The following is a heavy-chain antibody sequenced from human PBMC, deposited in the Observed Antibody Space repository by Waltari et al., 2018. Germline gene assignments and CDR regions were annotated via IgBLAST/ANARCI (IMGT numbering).Heavy chain of an antibody. CDR1: GFTFSSYW. V-gene: IGHV3-7*01. Sequence: EVQLVESGGGLVQPGGSLRLSCAASGFTFSSYWMSWVRQAPGKGLEWVANIKQDGSEKYYVDSVKGRFTISRDNAKNSLYLQMNSLRAEDTAVYYCARDPHYYDSSGYYSFDAFDIWGQGTMVTVSS. J-gene: IGHJ3*02. CDR3: ARDPHYYDSSGYYSFDAFDI. CDR2: IKQDGSEK. D-gene: IGHD3-22*01.